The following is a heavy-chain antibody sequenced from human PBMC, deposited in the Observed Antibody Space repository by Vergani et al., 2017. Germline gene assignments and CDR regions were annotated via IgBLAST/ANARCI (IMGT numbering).Heavy chain of an antibody. CDR3: ARERYSGIPEGMGV. CDR1: GGSFSGYY. J-gene: IGHJ6*02. CDR2: INHSGST. Sequence: QVQLQQWGAGLLKPSETLSLTCAVYGGSFSGYYWSWIRQPPGKGLEWIGEINHSGSTNYNPSLKSRVTISVDTSKNQFSLKLSSVTAADTAVYYCARERYSGIPEGMGVWGQGTTVTVSS. V-gene: IGHV4-34*01. D-gene: IGHD1-26*01.